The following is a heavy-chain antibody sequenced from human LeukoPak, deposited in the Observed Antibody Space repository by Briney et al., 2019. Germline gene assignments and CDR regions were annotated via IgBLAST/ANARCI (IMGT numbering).Heavy chain of an antibody. V-gene: IGHV4-59*08. Sequence: SETLSLTCTVSGGSISSYYWSWILQPPGKGLKWIGYIYDSGSTNYNPSLKSRVTISVDTSKNQFSLKLSSVTAADTAVYYCASITMVRGVIFAFDIWGQGTMVTVSS. J-gene: IGHJ3*02. CDR2: IYDSGST. CDR1: GGSISSYY. D-gene: IGHD3-10*01. CDR3: ASITMVRGVIFAFDI.